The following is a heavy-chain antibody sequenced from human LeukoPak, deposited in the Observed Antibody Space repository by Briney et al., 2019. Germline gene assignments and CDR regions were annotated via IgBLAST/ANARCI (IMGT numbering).Heavy chain of an antibody. V-gene: IGHV4-30-4*01. D-gene: IGHD2-21*02. CDR3: ARNCGGDCYGAFEI. CDR1: GASFNNDDYY. Sequence: SETLSLTCSVSGASFNNDDYYWSWIRQPPGKGLEWIGYIYYTGSASYNPSLKSRFTMSADTSKNQFSLKVTSVTVADTAVYFCARNCGGDCYGAFEIWGHGTTVAVSS. J-gene: IGHJ3*02. CDR2: IYYTGSA.